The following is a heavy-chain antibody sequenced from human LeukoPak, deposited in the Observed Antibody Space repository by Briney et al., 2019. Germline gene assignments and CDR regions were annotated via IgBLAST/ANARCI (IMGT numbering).Heavy chain of an antibody. Sequence: GASVKVSCKASGYTFTGYYMHWVRQAPGQGLEWMGRINPNSGGTNYAQKFQGRVTMTRDTSISTAYMELSRLRSDDTAVYYCARGTPYTAAAELDYWGQGTLVTVSS. D-gene: IGHD6-13*01. CDR3: ARGTPYTAAAELDY. CDR1: GYTFTGYY. V-gene: IGHV1-2*06. J-gene: IGHJ4*02. CDR2: INPNSGGT.